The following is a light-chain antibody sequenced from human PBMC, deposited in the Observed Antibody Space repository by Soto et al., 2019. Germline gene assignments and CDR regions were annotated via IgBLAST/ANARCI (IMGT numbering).Light chain of an antibody. J-gene: IGKJ2*01. CDR1: QSVSST. Sequence: EIVMTQSPATLSVSPGERATLSCRASQSVSSTLAWYQQKPGQAPRLLIYGASTRATDIPARFSGSGSGTEVSLTVSSLQSEDFAVYDCQQYNNWRIYSFSKRTKLYIK. V-gene: IGKV3-15*01. CDR3: QQYNNWRIYS. CDR2: GAS.